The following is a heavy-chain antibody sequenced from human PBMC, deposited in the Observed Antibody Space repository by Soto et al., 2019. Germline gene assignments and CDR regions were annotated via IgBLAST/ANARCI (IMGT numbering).Heavy chain of an antibody. CDR1: GGSISSSGYY. CDR2: IYYSGST. J-gene: IGHJ5*02. V-gene: IGHV4-39*01. Sequence: QLQLQESGPGLVKPSETLSLTCTVSGGSISSSGYYWGWIRQPPGKGLEWIGTIYYSGSTYYNPSLKRRVTIPVDTSKNQFSLKLSSVTAAATAVYYCATSNWFDPWGQGTLVTVSS. CDR3: ATSNWFDP.